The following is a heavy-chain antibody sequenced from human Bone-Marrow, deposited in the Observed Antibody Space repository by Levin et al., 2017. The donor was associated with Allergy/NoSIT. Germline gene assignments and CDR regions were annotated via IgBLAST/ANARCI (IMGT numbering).Heavy chain of an antibody. CDR2: ISVYSGNT. J-gene: IGHJ5*02. V-gene: IGHV1-18*01. D-gene: IGHD2-2*01. CDR1: GYTFTNHD. Sequence: GESLKISCKASGYTFTNHDINWVRQAPGQGLEWMGWISVYSGNTNYAQKFQGRVTMTTDTSTSTAYMELRNLRSDDTAVYYCARQARATMRSWFDPWGQGTLVAVSS. CDR3: ARQARATMRSWFDP.